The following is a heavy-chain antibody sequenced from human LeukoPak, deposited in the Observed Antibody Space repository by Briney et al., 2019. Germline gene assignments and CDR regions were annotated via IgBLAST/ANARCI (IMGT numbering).Heavy chain of an antibody. J-gene: IGHJ4*02. CDR3: AKDLSRGWPFYYFDY. CDR1: GFTFSSYA. CDR2: ISGSGGST. V-gene: IGHV3-23*01. Sequence: PGGSLRLSCAASGFTFSSYAMSWVRQAPGKGLEWVSAISGSGGSTYYADSVKGRFTISRDNSKNTLYLQMNSLRAEDTAVYYCAKDLSRGWPFYYFDYWGQGTLVTVFS. D-gene: IGHD6-19*01.